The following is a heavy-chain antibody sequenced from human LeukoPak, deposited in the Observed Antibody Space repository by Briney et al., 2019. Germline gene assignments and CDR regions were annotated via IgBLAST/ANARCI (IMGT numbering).Heavy chain of an antibody. CDR1: GFTFSSYA. CDR3: AREGLHGSGSYYNVYFQH. CDR2: ISYDGSNK. J-gene: IGHJ1*01. D-gene: IGHD3-10*01. V-gene: IGHV3-30*04. Sequence: GGSLRLSCAASGFTFSSYAMHWVRQAPGKGLEWVAVISYDGSNKYYADSVKGRFTISRDNSKNTLYLQMNSLRAEDTAVYYCAREGLHGSGSYYNVYFQHWGQGALVTVSS.